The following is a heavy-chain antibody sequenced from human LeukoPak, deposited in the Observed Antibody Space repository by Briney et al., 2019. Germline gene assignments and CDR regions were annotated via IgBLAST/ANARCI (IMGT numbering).Heavy chain of an antibody. D-gene: IGHD6-13*01. Sequence: SVKVSCKASGGTFSSYAISWVRQAPGQGLEWMGRIIPIFGTATYAQKFQGRVTITTDESTSTAYMELSSLRSEDTAVYYCATLPGIAAAGTSYWGQGTLVTVSS. CDR2: IIPIFGTA. CDR1: GGTFSSYA. V-gene: IGHV1-69*05. J-gene: IGHJ4*02. CDR3: ATLPGIAAAGTSY.